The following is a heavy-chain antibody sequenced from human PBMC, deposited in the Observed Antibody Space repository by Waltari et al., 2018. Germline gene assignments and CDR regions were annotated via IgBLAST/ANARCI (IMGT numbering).Heavy chain of an antibody. CDR1: GGSISSYY. CDR2: IYYSGST. Sequence: QVQLQESGPGLVKPSETLSLTCTVSGGSISSYYWSWIRQPPGKGLEWIGYIYYSGSTNDNPSLKSRVTISGETSKNQFSLKLSSVTAADTAVYYCARVNIAARRGGVDYWGQGTLVTVSS. D-gene: IGHD6-6*01. CDR3: ARVNIAARRGGVDY. V-gene: IGHV4-59*01. J-gene: IGHJ4*02.